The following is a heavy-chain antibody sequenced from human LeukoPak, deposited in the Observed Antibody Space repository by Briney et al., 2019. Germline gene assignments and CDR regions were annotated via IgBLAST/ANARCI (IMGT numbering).Heavy chain of an antibody. V-gene: IGHV4-34*01. CDR3: AKDGSMPWGYYMDV. CDR2: INHSGST. Sequence: SETLSLTCAVYGGSFSGYYWSWIRQPPGKGLEWIGEINHSGSTNYNPSLKSRVTISVDTSKNQFSLKLSSVTAEDTAVYYCAKDGSMPWGYYMDVWGKGTTVTISS. CDR1: GGSFSGYY. D-gene: IGHD2/OR15-2a*01. J-gene: IGHJ6*03.